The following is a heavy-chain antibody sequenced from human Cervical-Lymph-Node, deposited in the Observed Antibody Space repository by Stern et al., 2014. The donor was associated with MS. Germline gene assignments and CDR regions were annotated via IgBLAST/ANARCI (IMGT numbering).Heavy chain of an antibody. V-gene: IGHV4-39*01. CDR3: ARRGPYYYGMDV. CDR2: IDYSGTT. CDR1: GDSVTNTDYY. J-gene: IGHJ6*02. Sequence: VQLQESGPRLVKSSETLSLTCSVSGDSVTNTDYYWDWIRQSSGRGLEWIGSIDYSGTTGYNPSLESRVPLSLDPSTTQFSLNLRSVTAADTAVYFCARRGPYYYGMDVWGQGTTVSVSS.